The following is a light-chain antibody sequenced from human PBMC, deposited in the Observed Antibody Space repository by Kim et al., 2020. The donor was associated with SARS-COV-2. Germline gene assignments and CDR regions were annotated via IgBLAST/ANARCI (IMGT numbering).Light chain of an antibody. V-gene: IGKV3-15*01. J-gene: IGKJ1*01. CDR1: VITGST. Sequence: VYAGERPTLSCRASVITGSTLAWSRQNPGQLPGLLTLGSSTRATGIPARSSGSGFGKEFTFTTSSLQSEDLAGYSVQSYNNWLSTCGQGTKVDIK. CDR2: GSS. CDR3: QSYNNWLST.